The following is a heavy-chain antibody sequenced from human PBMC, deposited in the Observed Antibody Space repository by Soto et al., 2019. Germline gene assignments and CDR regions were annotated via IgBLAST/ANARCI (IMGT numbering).Heavy chain of an antibody. CDR1: GYTFSDYY. D-gene: IGHD1-1*01. J-gene: IGHJ4*02. V-gene: IGHV1-2*02. Sequence: ASVKVSCTASGYTFSDYYIHWVRQAPGQGLEWMGWINPNSGGTKYAPKFQGGVTMTRGTSITTAYMELSRLRSGDTAVYYCAREPATAKPEGVDFWGQGTLVTVSS. CDR3: AREPATAKPEGVDF. CDR2: INPNSGGT.